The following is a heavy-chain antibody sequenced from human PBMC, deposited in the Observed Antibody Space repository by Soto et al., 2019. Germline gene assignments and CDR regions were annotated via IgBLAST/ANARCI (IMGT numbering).Heavy chain of an antibody. Sequence: ASVKVSCNASGYTFTNSDINWVRQAPGQGLEWMGWMNPDSGHAAYAQKFQGRVTLTTSTSTSTVYMEMRSLGSEDTAVSYCARRPHCSGGICYYGLDNWGKGTLVTVSS. CDR1: GYTFTNSD. J-gene: IGHJ4*02. CDR2: MNPDSGHA. CDR3: ARRPHCSGGICYYGLDN. V-gene: IGHV1-8*01. D-gene: IGHD2-15*01.